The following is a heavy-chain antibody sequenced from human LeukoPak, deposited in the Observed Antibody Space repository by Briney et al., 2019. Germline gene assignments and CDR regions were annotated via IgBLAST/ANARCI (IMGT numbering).Heavy chain of an antibody. Sequence: GGSLRLSCAASGFTFSSYGMHWVRQAPGKGLEWVAFIRNDGSNKYYADSVKGRFTISRDNSKNTLYLQMNSLSAEDTAVYYCAKGVACSSTSCSAFDYWGQGALVTVSS. V-gene: IGHV3-30*02. CDR3: AKGVACSSTSCSAFDY. J-gene: IGHJ4*02. CDR2: IRNDGSNK. CDR1: GFTFSSYG. D-gene: IGHD2-2*01.